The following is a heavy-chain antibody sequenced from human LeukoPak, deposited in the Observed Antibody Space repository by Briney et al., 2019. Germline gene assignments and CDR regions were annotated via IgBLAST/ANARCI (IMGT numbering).Heavy chain of an antibody. CDR2: ISPNNGNT. J-gene: IGHJ4*02. CDR1: GYTFRSDD. CDR3: ARDRDSSGWHVADY. V-gene: IGHV1-18*01. D-gene: IGHD6-19*01. Sequence: ASVKVSCKASGYTFRSDDITWVRQAPGQGLEWVGWISPNNGNTNYAQKFQGRVTMTTDTPTSTDYMEMRSLSSDDTAVYSCARDRDSSGWHVADYWGQGTLVTVSS.